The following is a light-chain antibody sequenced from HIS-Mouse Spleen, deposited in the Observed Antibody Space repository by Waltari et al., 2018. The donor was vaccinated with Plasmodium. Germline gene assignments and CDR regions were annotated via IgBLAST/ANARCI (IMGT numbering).Light chain of an antibody. J-gene: IGLJ2*01. CDR3: SSYAGSNNLV. V-gene: IGLV2-8*01. CDR2: EVS. CDR1: SSDVGGYNY. Sequence: QSALTQPPSASGSPGQSVTISCTGTSSDVGGYNYVSWCQQHPGKAPKLMIYEVSKRSSGVPDRFSGSKSGNTASLTVSGLQAEDEADYYCSSYAGSNNLVFGGGTKLTVL.